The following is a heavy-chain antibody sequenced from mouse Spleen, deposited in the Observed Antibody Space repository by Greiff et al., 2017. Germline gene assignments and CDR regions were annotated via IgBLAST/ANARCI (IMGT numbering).Heavy chain of an antibody. CDR1: GYTFTSYG. J-gene: IGHJ4*01. V-gene: IGHV1-81*01. CDR3: ARDDGPSMDY. Sequence: VKVVESGAELARPGASVKLSCKASGYTFTSYGISWVKQRTGQGLEWIGEIYPRSGNTYYNEKFKGKATLTADKSSSTAYMELRSLTSEDSAVYFCARDDGPSMDYWGQGTSVTVSS. CDR2: IYPRSGNT. D-gene: IGHD2-3*01.